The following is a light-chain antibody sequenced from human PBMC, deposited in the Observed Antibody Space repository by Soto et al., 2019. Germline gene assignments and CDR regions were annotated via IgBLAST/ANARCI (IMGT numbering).Light chain of an antibody. Sequence: PGERGTLSCRASQSVNSNYLAWYQQKPGQAPRLLIYGASSRATGIPDRFSGSGSGTDFTLTINRLEPEDFAVYYCQQYGSSPKTFGQGTKVDIK. CDR3: QQYGSSPKT. V-gene: IGKV3-20*01. J-gene: IGKJ1*01. CDR1: QSVNSNY. CDR2: GAS.